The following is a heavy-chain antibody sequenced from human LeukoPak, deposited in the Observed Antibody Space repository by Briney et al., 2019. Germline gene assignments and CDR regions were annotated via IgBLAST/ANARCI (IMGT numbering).Heavy chain of an antibody. D-gene: IGHD5-12*01. CDR2: ISGTGGTT. V-gene: IGHV3-23*01. Sequence: PGGSLRLSCAASGFTFSSYTMSWVRQAPGKGLEWVSAISGTGGTTYYADSVKGRFTISRDNSKNTLYLQMNSLRAEDTAVYYCAKAGDPIIVALYPFDYWGQGTLVTVSS. CDR3: AKAGDPIIVALYPFDY. CDR1: GFTFSSYT. J-gene: IGHJ4*02.